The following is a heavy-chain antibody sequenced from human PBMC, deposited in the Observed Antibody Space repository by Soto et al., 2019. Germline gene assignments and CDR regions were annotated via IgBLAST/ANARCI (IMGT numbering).Heavy chain of an antibody. Sequence: SETLSLTCTVSGGSISSSSYYWGWIRQPPGKGLEWIGSIYYSGSTYYNPSLKSRVTISVDTSKNQLSLKLSSVTAADTAVYYCARLVLERRSYYMDVWGKGTTVTVSS. D-gene: IGHD1-1*01. J-gene: IGHJ6*03. CDR2: IYYSGST. V-gene: IGHV4-39*01. CDR3: ARLVLERRSYYMDV. CDR1: GGSISSSSYY.